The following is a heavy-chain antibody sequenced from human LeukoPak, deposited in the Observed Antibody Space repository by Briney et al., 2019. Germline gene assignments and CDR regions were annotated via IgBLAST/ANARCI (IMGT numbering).Heavy chain of an antibody. Sequence: ASVKVSCKASGYTFTGYYMHWVRQAPGQGLEWMGWINPNSGGTNYAQKFQGRVTMTRDTSISTAYMELSRLRSDDTAVYYCATTIFGVVNPYYYYGMDVWGQGTTVTVSS. CDR2: INPNSGGT. CDR3: ATTIFGVVNPYYYYGMDV. V-gene: IGHV1-2*02. CDR1: GYTFTGYY. J-gene: IGHJ6*02. D-gene: IGHD3-3*01.